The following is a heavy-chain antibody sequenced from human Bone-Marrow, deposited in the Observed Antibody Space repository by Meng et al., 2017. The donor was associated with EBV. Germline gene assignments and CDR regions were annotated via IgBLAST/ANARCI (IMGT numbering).Heavy chain of an antibody. CDR3: ARALATSFDY. CDR2: IYYSGST. D-gene: IGHD3-3*02. CDR1: GGSISSGGYY. Sequence: QVPLQESGPGLVKPSQPLSLSCAVSGGSISSGGYYWSWIRQPPGKGLEWIGYIYYSGSTYYNPSLKSRVTISVDTSKNQFSLKLSSVTAADTAVYYCARALATSFDYWGQGTLVTVSS. J-gene: IGHJ4*02. V-gene: IGHV4-30-4*01.